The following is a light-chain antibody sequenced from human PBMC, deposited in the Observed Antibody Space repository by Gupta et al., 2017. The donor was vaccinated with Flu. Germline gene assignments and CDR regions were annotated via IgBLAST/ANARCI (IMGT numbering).Light chain of an antibody. V-gene: IGKV3-11*01. CDR1: QSVSSY. Sequence: ERATLSCMASQSVSSYLAWYQQKPGQAPRLLIYDASNRATGIPARFSGSGSGTDFTLTISSLEPEDFAVYYCQQRANWPPNTFGQGTRLEIK. J-gene: IGKJ5*01. CDR2: DAS. CDR3: QQRANWPPNT.